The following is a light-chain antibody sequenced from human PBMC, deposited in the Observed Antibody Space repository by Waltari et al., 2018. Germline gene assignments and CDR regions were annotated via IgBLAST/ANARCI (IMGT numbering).Light chain of an antibody. J-gene: IGKJ1*01. V-gene: IGKV3-11*01. CDR3: HHRMDWPWT. CDR2: DAS. CDR1: LSISIQ. Sequence: EIVLTQSPANLSLSPGERAIHSCRASLSISIQLAWYPQDPGTAPRVLVVDASNRATDIPARFSGAGSGTDFTLSIAALEREDCAVYYCHHRMDWPWTVGRGTKVGFK.